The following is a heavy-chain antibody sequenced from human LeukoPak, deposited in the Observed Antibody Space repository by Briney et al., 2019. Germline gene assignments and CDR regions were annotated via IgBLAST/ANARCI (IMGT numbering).Heavy chain of an antibody. CDR2: ISGSGDST. Sequence: GGSLRLSCTASGFTFSSYAMSWVRQAPGKGLEWVSAISGSGDSTYYADSVKGRFTISRDNSKNTLYLQMNSLRAEDTAVYYCAKDFLTLPAAMGYWGQGTLVTVSS. V-gene: IGHV3-23*01. J-gene: IGHJ4*02. D-gene: IGHD2-2*01. CDR3: AKDFLTLPAAMGY. CDR1: GFTFSSYA.